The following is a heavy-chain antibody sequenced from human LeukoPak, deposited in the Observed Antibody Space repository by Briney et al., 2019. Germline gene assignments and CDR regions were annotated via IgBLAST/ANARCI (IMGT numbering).Heavy chain of an antibody. CDR2: INPNSGGT. Sequence: GASVKVSCKASGYTFTGYYMHWVRQAPGQGLEWMGWINPNSGGTNYAQKFQGRVTMTRDTSISTAYMELSRRGSDDTAGYYCAIGRLRIAARAAWLDPWGQETRVTVST. CDR3: AIGRLRIAARAAWLDP. V-gene: IGHV1-2*02. CDR1: GYTFTGYY. D-gene: IGHD6-6*01. J-gene: IGHJ5*02.